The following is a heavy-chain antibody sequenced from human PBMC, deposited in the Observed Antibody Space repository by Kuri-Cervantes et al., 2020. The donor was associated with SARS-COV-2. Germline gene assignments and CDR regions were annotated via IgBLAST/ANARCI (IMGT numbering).Heavy chain of an antibody. CDR3: ARDLNGQLWSTGLGY. V-gene: IGHV4-59*11. CDR1: GGSISDHY. J-gene: IGHJ4*02. D-gene: IGHD5-18*01. CDR2: IYDSGTT. Sequence: ESLKISCTVSGGSISDHYWSWIRQSPGKGLEWIGYIYDSGTTNYNPSLKSRVTVSVDESKNHFSLRLSSVTAADTAVYYCARDLNGQLWSTGLGYWGQGTLVTVSS.